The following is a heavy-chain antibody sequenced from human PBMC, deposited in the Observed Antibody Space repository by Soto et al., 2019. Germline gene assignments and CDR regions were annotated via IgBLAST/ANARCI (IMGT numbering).Heavy chain of an antibody. J-gene: IGHJ4*02. CDR3: ARALTLLTGYSCFDF. CDR1: GYTFTGHY. D-gene: IGHD3-9*01. Sequence: QVQLVQSGAEVKKPGDSVKVSCKASGYTFTGHYIHWVRQAPGQGLEWMGWINPYTGDTNRAQKFQGRVTITRDTSIRTAYLDLTRLRSDDSAVYYCARALTLLTGYSCFDFWGQGTLVTVSS. V-gene: IGHV1-2*02. CDR2: INPYTGDT.